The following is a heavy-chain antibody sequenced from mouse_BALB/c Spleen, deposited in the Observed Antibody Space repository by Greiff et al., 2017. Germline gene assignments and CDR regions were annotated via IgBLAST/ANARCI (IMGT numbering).Heavy chain of an antibody. Sequence: DVKLQESGPGLVKPSQSLSLTCTVTGYSITSDYAWYWIRQFPGNKLEWMGYISYSGSTSYTPSLKSRISITRDTSKNQFFLQLNSVTTEDTATYYCARVEAYWYFDVWGAGTTVTVSS. CDR2: ISYSGST. D-gene: IGHD3-2*02. V-gene: IGHV3-2*02. J-gene: IGHJ1*01. CDR3: ARVEAYWYFDV. CDR1: GYSITSDYA.